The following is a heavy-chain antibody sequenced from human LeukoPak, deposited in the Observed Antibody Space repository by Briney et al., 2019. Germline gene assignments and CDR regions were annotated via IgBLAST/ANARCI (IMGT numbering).Heavy chain of an antibody. V-gene: IGHV3-43*02. CDR3: ARESGKFDY. CDR1: GLPIGDFA. CDR2: ISGDGVST. Sequence: GGSLRLSCVASGLPIGDFAMHWVRQAPGKGLEWVSLISGDGVSTFYADSVKGPFSISRDNSKNSLSLEMNSLRTEDTAMYYCARESGKFDYWGQGTLVAVSS. J-gene: IGHJ4*02.